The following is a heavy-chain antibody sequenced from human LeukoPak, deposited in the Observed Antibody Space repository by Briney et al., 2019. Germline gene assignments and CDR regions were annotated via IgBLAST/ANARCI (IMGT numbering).Heavy chain of an antibody. V-gene: IGHV3-48*01. J-gene: IGHJ4*02. CDR2: ISSSGSTI. Sequence: GSLRLSCAASGFTFSSYVMHWVRQAPGKGLEWVSYISSSGSTIYYADSVKGRFTISRDNSKNTLYLQMNSLRAGDTAVYYCAKECNSPGSCYYFDYWGQGTLVTVSS. D-gene: IGHD2-15*01. CDR1: GFTFSSYV. CDR3: AKECNSPGSCYYFDY.